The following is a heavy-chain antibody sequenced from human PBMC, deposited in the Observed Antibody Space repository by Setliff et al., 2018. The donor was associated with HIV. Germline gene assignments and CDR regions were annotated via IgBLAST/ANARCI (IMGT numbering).Heavy chain of an antibody. J-gene: IGHJ4*02. D-gene: IGHD4-17*01. CDR2: AYTGGST. V-gene: IGHV4-4*07. CDR3: VRDDYGYNGKGFDY. Sequence: SETLSLTCTVSGVTISSHFRTWIRQPAGKGLEWIGRAYTGGSTNYNPSLKSRVTISIDTSNNQISLRLSSVTAADTAMYYCVRDDYGYNGKGFDYWGPGTLVTVSS. CDR1: GVTISSHF.